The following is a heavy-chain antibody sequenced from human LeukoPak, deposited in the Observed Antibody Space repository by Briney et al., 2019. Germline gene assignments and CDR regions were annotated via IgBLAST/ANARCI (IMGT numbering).Heavy chain of an antibody. CDR1: GFTFSNAW. CDR3: TTGGYYFDF. CDR2: IKSKPNGGTT. J-gene: IGHJ4*02. D-gene: IGHD2-15*01. Sequence: GGSLRLSCAASGFTFSNAWMNWVRQAPGKGLEWVGRIKSKPNGGTTDYAAPVKGRFTISRDDSKNTVYLQMNSLKTEDTAVYLCTTGGYYFDFWGQGTLVTVSS. V-gene: IGHV3-15*01.